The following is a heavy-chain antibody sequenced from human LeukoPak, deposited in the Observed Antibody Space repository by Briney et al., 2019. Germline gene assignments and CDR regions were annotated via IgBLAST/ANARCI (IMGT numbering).Heavy chain of an antibody. CDR1: GFTFSDYY. J-gene: IGHJ4*02. CDR3: ARDTSRGFQYYFDY. V-gene: IGHV3-11*06. CDR2: ISSSSTYT. Sequence: GGSLRLSCAASGFTFSDYYMSWIRQAPGKGLEWVSSISSSSTYTKYADSVKGRFTISRDNAKNSLYLQMNSLRVEDTAVYYCARDTSRGFQYYFDYWGQGTLVTVSS.